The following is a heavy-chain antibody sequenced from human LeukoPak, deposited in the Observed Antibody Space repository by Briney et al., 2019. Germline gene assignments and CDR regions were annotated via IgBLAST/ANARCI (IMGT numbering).Heavy chain of an antibody. CDR2: ISAYNGNT. CDR1: GYTFTSYG. CDR3: ARDRDAGSDWRAFDI. Sequence: ASVKVSCKASGYTFTSYGISWVRQAPGQGLEWMGWISAYNGNTNYAQKLQGRVTMTTDTSTSTAYMELRSLRSDDTAVYYCARDRDAGSDWRAFDIWGQGTMVTVSS. D-gene: IGHD2-21*01. J-gene: IGHJ3*02. V-gene: IGHV1-18*01.